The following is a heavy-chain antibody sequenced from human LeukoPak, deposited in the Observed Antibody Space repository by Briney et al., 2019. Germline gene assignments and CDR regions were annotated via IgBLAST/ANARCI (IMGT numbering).Heavy chain of an antibody. CDR3: ATFGGSSSSDYFDY. D-gene: IGHD6-6*01. V-gene: IGHV3-23*01. Sequence: GGSLRLSCAASGFTFSTYAMSWVRQAPGKGLEWVSAISGSGGSTYYADSVKGRFTISGDTSKNTLYLQMNSLRAEVTAVYYCATFGGSSSSDYFDYWGQGTLVTVSS. CDR1: GFTFSTYA. CDR2: ISGSGGST. J-gene: IGHJ4*02.